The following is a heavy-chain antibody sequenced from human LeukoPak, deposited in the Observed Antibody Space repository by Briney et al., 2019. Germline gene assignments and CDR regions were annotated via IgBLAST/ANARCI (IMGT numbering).Heavy chain of an antibody. J-gene: IGHJ3*02. D-gene: IGHD6-6*01. CDR1: GGSISSSSYY. CDR3: ASPEPGSIAARLGHDAFDI. V-gene: IGHV4-39*01. CDR2: IYYSGST. Sequence: SETLSLTCTVSGGSISSSSYYWGWIRQPPGKGLEWIGSIYYSGSTYYNPSLKSRVTISVDTSKNQFSLKLSSVTAADTAVYYCASPEPGSIAARLGHDAFDIWGQGTMVTVSS.